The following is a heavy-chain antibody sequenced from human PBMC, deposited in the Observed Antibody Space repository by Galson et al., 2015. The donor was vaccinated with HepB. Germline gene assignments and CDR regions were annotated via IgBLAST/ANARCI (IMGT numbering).Heavy chain of an antibody. J-gene: IGHJ6*03. CDR2: INHSGST. V-gene: IGHV4-34*01. CDR3: ARVAEAYYDFWSGYYHTDYYYYYMDV. Sequence: LTCAVYGGSFSGYYWSWIRQPPGKGLEWIGEINHSGSTNYNPSLKSRVTISVDTSKNQFSLKLSSVTAADTAVYYCARVAEAYYDFWSGYYHTDYYYYYMDVWGKGTTVTVSS. D-gene: IGHD3-3*01. CDR1: GGSFSGYY.